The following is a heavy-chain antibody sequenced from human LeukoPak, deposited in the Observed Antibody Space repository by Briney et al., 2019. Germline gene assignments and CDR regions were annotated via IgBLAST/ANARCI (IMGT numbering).Heavy chain of an antibody. V-gene: IGHV1-18*01. CDR2: IRAHNGDT. J-gene: IGHJ4*02. CDR3: ARGEFICTINTCYASALDS. CDR1: GYTFTSYA. D-gene: IGHD2-2*01. Sequence: ASVKVSCKASGYTFTSYAISWVRQAPGQGLEWMGWIRAHNGDTDHAQQLQGRVTMTTDTSTRTAYMELRTLRSEDTAVYYCARGEFICTINTCYASALDSWGQGTLVTVSS.